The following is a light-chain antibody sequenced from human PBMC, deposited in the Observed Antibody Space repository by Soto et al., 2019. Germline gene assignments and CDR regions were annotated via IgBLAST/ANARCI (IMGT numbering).Light chain of an antibody. CDR3: QTWGTGIPWV. J-gene: IGLJ3*02. CDR1: SGHSSNA. V-gene: IGLV4-69*01. CDR2: LNSDGSH. Sequence: QLVLTQSPSASASLGASVKLTCTLSSGHSSNAIAWHQQQPEKGPRYLMKLNSDGSHSKGDGIPDRFSGSSSGAERYLTISSLQSEDEADYYCQTWGTGIPWVFGGGTKLTVL.